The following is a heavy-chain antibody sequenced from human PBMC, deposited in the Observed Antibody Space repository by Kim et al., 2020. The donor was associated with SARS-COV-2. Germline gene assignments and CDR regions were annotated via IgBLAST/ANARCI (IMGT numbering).Heavy chain of an antibody. CDR2: IYYSGST. J-gene: IGHJ4*02. CDR3: GGSSQYSSSWYHPEYFDY. Sequence: SETLSLTCTVSGGSISSYYWSWIRQPPGKGLEWIGYIYYSGSTNYNPSLKSRVTISVDTSKNQFSLKLSSVTAADTAVYYCGGSSQYSSSWYHPEYFDYWGQGTLVTVSS. V-gene: IGHV4-59*08. D-gene: IGHD6-13*01. CDR1: GGSISSYY.